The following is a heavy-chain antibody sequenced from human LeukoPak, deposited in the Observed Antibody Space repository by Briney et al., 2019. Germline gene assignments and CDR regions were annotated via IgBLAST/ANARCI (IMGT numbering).Heavy chain of an antibody. Sequence: ASVKVSCKASGGTFSNHAFSWVRQAPGQGLEWMGGIVPIDDSTNYVQKFQDRVMITADEATNIIYMELGSLKSEDTAEYYCARHSGHSSWYYGLDVWGQGTTVIVSS. J-gene: IGHJ6*02. V-gene: IGHV1-69*13. CDR1: GGTFSNHA. CDR3: ARHSGHSSWYYGLDV. D-gene: IGHD6-13*01. CDR2: IVPIDDST.